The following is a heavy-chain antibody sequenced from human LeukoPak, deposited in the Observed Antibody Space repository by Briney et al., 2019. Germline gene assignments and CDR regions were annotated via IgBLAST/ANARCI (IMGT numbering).Heavy chain of an antibody. Sequence: KPSETLSLTCTVSGGSISSYYWSWIRQPPVKGLEWIGEINHSGSTNYNPSLKSRVTISVDTSKNQFSLKLSSVTAADTAVYYCARARSYYESSDYWGQGTLVTVSS. CDR3: ARARSYYESSDY. V-gene: IGHV4-34*01. CDR2: INHSGST. CDR1: GGSISSYY. D-gene: IGHD1-26*01. J-gene: IGHJ4*02.